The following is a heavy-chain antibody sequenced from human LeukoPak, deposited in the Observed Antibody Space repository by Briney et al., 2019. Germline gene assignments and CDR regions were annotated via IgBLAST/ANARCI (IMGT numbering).Heavy chain of an antibody. V-gene: IGHV1-8*01. CDR2: IDPKNGNR. Sequence: ASVKVSCKASGYTFINNDINWVRQAPGQGLEWMAWIDPKNGNRGYALNFQGRVTMTTDTSISTAYMELSSLRSEDTAVYYCARSHTRKGFCGGGRCYPAVWWFDPWGQGTLVTVSS. J-gene: IGHJ5*02. CDR3: ARSHTRKGFCGGGRCYPAVWWFDP. D-gene: IGHD2-15*01. CDR1: GYTFINND.